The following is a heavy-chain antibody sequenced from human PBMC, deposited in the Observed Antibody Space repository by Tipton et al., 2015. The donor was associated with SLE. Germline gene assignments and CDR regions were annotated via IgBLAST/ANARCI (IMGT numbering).Heavy chain of an antibody. CDR1: DGSLSGYY. CDR2: ISHDGGA. V-gene: IGHV4-34*01. Sequence: TLSLTCTVFDGSLSGYYWAWLRQSPGKGLEWIGEISHDGGANYNPSLESRGTISLETSKNQFSLKLTSVTVADTAVYYCARDGGQRVISGTYDFYYYGLDVWGQGTTVTVSS. D-gene: IGHD6-13*01. CDR3: ARDGGQRVISGTYDFYYYGLDV. J-gene: IGHJ6*02.